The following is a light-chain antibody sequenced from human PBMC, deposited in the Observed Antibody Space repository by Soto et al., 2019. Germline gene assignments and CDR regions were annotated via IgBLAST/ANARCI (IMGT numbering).Light chain of an antibody. V-gene: IGKV1D-12*01. Sequence: DIQVTQSPSSVSASVGDRVTITCRASQDIAAYLAWYQHKPGRAPELLIHAASSLQSGVPSRFSGSGSGTDFTLTINSLQPEDFATYYCQQAYSFPITVGQGTRLEIK. CDR3: QQAYSFPIT. CDR2: AAS. J-gene: IGKJ5*01. CDR1: QDIAAY.